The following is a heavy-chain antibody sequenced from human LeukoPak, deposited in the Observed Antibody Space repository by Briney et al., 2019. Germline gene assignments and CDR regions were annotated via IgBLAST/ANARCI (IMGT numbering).Heavy chain of an antibody. CDR1: GGSISSYY. V-gene: IGHV4-59*08. CDR2: IYYSGST. J-gene: IGHJ6*02. D-gene: IGHD1-26*01. CDR3: ARLLGGSLYYYYYGMDV. Sequence: SETLSLTCTVSGGSISSYYWSWIRQPPGKGLEWIGYIYYSGSTNYNPSLKSRVTISVDTSKNQFSLKLSSVTAADTAVYYCARLLGGSLYYYYYGMDVWGQGTTVTVSS.